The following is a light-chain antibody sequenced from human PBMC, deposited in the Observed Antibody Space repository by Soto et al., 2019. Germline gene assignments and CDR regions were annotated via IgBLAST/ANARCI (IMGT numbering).Light chain of an antibody. CDR1: QSVNRSY. J-gene: IGKJ5*01. Sequence: EIVLTQSPGTLSLSPGERATLSCRASQSVNRSYLVWYQQRPGQAPRLLIYGASSRATSIPDRFSGSASGADFTLTISRLEPEDFAVYYCQQVGSSPITFGQGTRLEIK. V-gene: IGKV3-20*01. CDR3: QQVGSSPIT. CDR2: GAS.